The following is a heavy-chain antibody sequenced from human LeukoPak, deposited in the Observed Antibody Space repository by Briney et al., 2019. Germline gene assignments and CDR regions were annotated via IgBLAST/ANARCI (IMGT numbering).Heavy chain of an antibody. V-gene: IGHV1-69*13. Sequence: ASVKVSCKASGGTFSSYAISWVRQAPGQGLEWMGGIIPIFGTANYAQKFQGRVTITADESTSTAYMELSSLRPEDTAVYYCARADGRMDGSGSYYNRYYYYGMDVWGKGTTVTVSS. J-gene: IGHJ6*04. D-gene: IGHD3-10*01. CDR2: IIPIFGTA. CDR3: ARADGRMDGSGSYYNRYYYYGMDV. CDR1: GGTFSSYA.